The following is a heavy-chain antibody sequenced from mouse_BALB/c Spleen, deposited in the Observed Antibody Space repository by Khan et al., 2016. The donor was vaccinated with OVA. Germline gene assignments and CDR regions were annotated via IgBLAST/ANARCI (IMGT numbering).Heavy chain of an antibody. CDR1: GYTFTTAG. J-gene: IGHJ4*01. CDR3: TGGGAAYYRSDRGAMEY. Sequence: QIQLVQSGPELKKPGETVRISCKASGYTFTTAGIQWVQKMPGKGLKWIGWINTHSGVPKYAEDFKGRFAFSLEISVNTAYLQITNLKNEDTATYCCTGGGAAYYRSDRGAMEYWGQGTTVTVSS. CDR2: INTHSGVP. V-gene: IGHV9-4*02. D-gene: IGHD2-12*01.